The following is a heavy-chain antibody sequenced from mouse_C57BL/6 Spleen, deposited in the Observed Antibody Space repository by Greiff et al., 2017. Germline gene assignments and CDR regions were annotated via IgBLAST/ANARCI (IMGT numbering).Heavy chain of an antibody. CDR2: ISSGSSTI. CDR3: ARHYAFAY. V-gene: IGHV5-17*01. CDR1: GFTFSDYG. Sequence: VQLKQSGGGLVKPGGSLKLSCAASGFTFSDYGMHWVRQAPEKGLEWVAYISSGSSTIYYADTVKGRFTISRDNAKNTLFLQMTSLRSEDTAMYYCARHYAFAYWGQGTLVTVSA. J-gene: IGHJ3*01. D-gene: IGHD1-1*02.